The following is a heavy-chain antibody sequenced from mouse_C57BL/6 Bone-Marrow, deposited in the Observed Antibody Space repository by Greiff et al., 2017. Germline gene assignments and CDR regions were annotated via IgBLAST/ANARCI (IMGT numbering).Heavy chain of an antibody. Sequence: VQLQQSGAELVRPGASVKLSCTASGFNIKDDYMPWVKQRPEQGLEWIGWIDPENGDTEYASKFQGKATITADTSSNTAYLQLSSLTSEDTAVYYCTTVSSYYYGYDWFAYWGQGTLVTVSA. CDR2: IDPENGDT. CDR1: GFNIKDDY. CDR3: TTVSSYYYGYDWFAY. D-gene: IGHD2-2*01. J-gene: IGHJ3*01. V-gene: IGHV14-4*01.